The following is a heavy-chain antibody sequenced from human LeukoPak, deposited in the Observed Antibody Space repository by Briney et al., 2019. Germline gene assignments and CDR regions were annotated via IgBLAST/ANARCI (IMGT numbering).Heavy chain of an antibody. CDR2: IKQDGSEK. Sequence: GGSLRLSCAASGFTFNTYWMTWVRQAPGKGLEWVANIKQDGSEKNYVGSVKGRFTISRDNAKNSLYLQMNSLRAEDTAVYYCARLLVTAVPEYYFDYWGQGTLVTVSS. J-gene: IGHJ4*02. CDR3: ARLLVTAVPEYYFDY. V-gene: IGHV3-7*01. D-gene: IGHD2-21*02. CDR1: GFTFNTYW.